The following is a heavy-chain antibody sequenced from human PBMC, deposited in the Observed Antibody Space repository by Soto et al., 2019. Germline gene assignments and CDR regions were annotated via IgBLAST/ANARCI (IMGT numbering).Heavy chain of an antibody. CDR3: ARFIGRFGELSVSLGMDV. CDR1: GFTFSSYA. V-gene: IGHV3-30-3*01. D-gene: IGHD3-10*01. Sequence: GGSLRLSCAASGFTFSSYAMHWVRQAPGKGLEWVAVISYDGSNKYYADSVKGRFTISRDNSKNTLYLQMNSLRAEDTAVYYCARFIGRFGELSVSLGMDVWGQGTTVTVSS. J-gene: IGHJ6*02. CDR2: ISYDGSNK.